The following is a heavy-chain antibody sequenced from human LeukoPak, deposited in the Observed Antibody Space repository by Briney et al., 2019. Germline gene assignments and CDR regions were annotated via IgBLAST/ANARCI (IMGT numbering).Heavy chain of an antibody. CDR2: IWYDGSNE. V-gene: IGHV3-33*01. Sequence: PGGSLRLSCAASGFTFSSYGMHWVRQAPGKGLEWVAVIWYDGSNEYYADSVKGRFTMFRDNSKNTLYLEMNNLRAEDTAIYYCVRDPYSSGWFNAFDIWGQGTMVTVSS. D-gene: IGHD6-19*01. CDR3: VRDPYSSGWFNAFDI. J-gene: IGHJ3*02. CDR1: GFTFSSYG.